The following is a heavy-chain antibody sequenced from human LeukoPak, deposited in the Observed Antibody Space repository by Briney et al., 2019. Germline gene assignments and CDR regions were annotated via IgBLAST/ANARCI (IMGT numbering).Heavy chain of an antibody. J-gene: IGHJ4*02. CDR2: IYLGDSDT. CDR1: GWGFTSYW. CDR3: ARRSRGGGAGFDY. Sequence: GGSLQISCRGSGWGFTSYWMGLVRPMPGKGLGWMCSIYLGDSDTRYSASFQAPVTISADKSINTVYQLCRNLRALATAMYYCARRSRGGGAGFDYWGQGTRVPVSS. V-gene: IGHV5-51*01. D-gene: IGHD3-16*01.